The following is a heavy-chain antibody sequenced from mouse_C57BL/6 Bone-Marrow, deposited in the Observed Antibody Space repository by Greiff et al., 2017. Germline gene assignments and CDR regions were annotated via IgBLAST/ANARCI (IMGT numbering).Heavy chain of an antibody. CDR3: ARLWLLWYFDV. D-gene: IGHD2-2*01. J-gene: IGHJ1*03. Sequence: DVKLQESGPGLVKPSQSLSLTCSVTGYSITSGYYWNWIRQFPGNKLEWMGYISYDGSNNYNPSLKNRISITRDTSKNQFFLKLNSVTTEDTATYYCARLWLLWYFDVWGTGTTVTVSS. CDR2: ISYDGSN. V-gene: IGHV3-6*01. CDR1: GYSITSGYY.